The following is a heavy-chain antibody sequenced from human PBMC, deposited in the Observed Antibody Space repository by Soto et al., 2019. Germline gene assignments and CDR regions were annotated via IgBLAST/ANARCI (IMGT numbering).Heavy chain of an antibody. CDR1: GFTFSSYA. D-gene: IGHD6-19*01. V-gene: IGHV3-30-3*01. Sequence: QSGGSLRLSCAASGFTFSSYAMHWVRQAPGKGLEWVAVISYDGSNKYYADSVKGRFTISRDNSKNTLYLQMNSLRAEDTAVYYCARDRIEVAGTVMDYWGQGTLVTVSS. J-gene: IGHJ4*02. CDR3: ARDRIEVAGTVMDY. CDR2: ISYDGSNK.